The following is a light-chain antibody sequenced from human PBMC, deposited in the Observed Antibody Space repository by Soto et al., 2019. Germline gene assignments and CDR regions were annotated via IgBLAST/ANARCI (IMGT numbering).Light chain of an antibody. J-gene: IGKJ1*01. CDR3: QQYDILWT. CDR2: RAS. V-gene: IGKV1-5*03. CDR1: HSIDVW. Sequence: DIQMTQSPSTLSASVGDRVTITCRASHSIDVWLAWYQQKPGKAPKLLIYRASTLEGGVPSRFSGSGSGTEFTLTISSLQPDDFATYYCQQYDILWTFGQGTKVEI.